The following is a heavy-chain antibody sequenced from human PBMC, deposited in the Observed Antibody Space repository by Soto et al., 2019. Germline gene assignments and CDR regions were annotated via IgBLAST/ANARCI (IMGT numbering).Heavy chain of an antibody. V-gene: IGHV3-23*01. CDR3: AKGGPGSSRFFDY. CDR2: ISDSDDST. J-gene: IGHJ4*02. D-gene: IGHD2-15*01. CDR1: GFAFSSYA. Sequence: GGSLRLSCAAPGFAFSSYAMSWVRQAPGKGLEWVSSISDSDDSTYYADSVTGRFTISRDHSKNTLYLQMNSLRAEDTALYYCAKGGPGSSRFFDYWGQGTLVTVSS.